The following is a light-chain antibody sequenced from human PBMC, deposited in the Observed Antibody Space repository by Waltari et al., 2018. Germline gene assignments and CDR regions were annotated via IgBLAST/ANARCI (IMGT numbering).Light chain of an antibody. CDR3: AAWDDKLGGRWE. CDR1: SSNIGSNV. CDR2: RND. J-gene: IGLJ2*01. Sequence: QSVLTQPPSASGTPGQRVTISCSGSSSNIGSNVVNWYQQVPGTTPNLLIYRNDQRPSGVPDRCSCSKSGTSASLAISGRRSEDEADYYCAAWDDKLGGRWEFGGGTKLTVL. V-gene: IGLV1-47*01.